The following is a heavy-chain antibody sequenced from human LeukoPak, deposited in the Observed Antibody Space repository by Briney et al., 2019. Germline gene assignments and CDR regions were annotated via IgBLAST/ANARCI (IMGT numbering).Heavy chain of an antibody. Sequence: PGGSLRLSCAASGFTFSSYSMNWVRQAPGKGLEWVSYISSGSSTIYYADSVKGRFTTSRDNAKNSLYLQMNSLRAEDTAVYYCARGGKRYCSGGSCYIFDYWGQGTLVTVSS. D-gene: IGHD2-15*01. V-gene: IGHV3-48*01. CDR3: ARGGKRYCSGGSCYIFDY. CDR2: ISSGSSTI. J-gene: IGHJ4*02. CDR1: GFTFSSYS.